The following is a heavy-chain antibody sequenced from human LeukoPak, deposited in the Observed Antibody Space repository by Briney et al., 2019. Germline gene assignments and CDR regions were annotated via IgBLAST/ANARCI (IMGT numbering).Heavy chain of an antibody. Sequence: ASVKVSCKASGYTFTSYGVVWVRQAPGQGLERMGWISGYNGKTNYAQEFQGRATMTTDKSTSTAYMELRRLTFDDTAVYYCARGSWEEEYYFYYGMDVWGQGTTVIVSS. CDR2: ISGYNGKT. D-gene: IGHD1-26*01. CDR3: ARGSWEEEYYFYYGMDV. CDR1: GYTFTSYG. J-gene: IGHJ6*02. V-gene: IGHV1-18*04.